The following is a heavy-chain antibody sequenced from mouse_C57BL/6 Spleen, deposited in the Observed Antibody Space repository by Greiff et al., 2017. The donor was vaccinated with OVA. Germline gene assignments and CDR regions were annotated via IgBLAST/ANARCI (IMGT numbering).Heavy chain of an antibody. V-gene: IGHV1-50*01. J-gene: IGHJ1*03. Sequence: VQLQQPGAELVKPGASVKLSCKASGYTFTSYWMQWVKQRPGQGLEWIGEIDSSDSHTNYNQKFKGKATLTVDTSSSTAYMQLSSLTSEDSAVYYCARRGYDYDEGYWYFDVWGTGTTVTVSS. D-gene: IGHD2-4*01. CDR3: ARRGYDYDEGYWYFDV. CDR1: GYTFTSYW. CDR2: IDSSDSHT.